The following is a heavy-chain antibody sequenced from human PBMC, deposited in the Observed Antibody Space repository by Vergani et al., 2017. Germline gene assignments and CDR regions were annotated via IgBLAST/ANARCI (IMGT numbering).Heavy chain of an antibody. D-gene: IGHD6-19*01. Sequence: QVQLQQWGAGLLKPSETLPLTCAVYGGSFSGYYWSWIRQPPGKGLEWIGEINHSGSTNYNPSLKSRVTISVDTSKNQFSLKLSSVTAADTAVYYCAKIAVAGTYYYYYMDVWGKGTTVTVSS. V-gene: IGHV4-34*01. J-gene: IGHJ6*03. CDR3: AKIAVAGTYYYYYMDV. CDR1: GGSFSGYY. CDR2: INHSGST.